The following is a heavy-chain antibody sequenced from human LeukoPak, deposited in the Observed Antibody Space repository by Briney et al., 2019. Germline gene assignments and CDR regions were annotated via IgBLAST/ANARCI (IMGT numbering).Heavy chain of an antibody. CDR2: IYYSGST. V-gene: IGHV4-31*03. CDR3: ARAQRGYSYGDYYYYGMDV. D-gene: IGHD5-18*01. J-gene: IGHJ6*02. Sequence: SQTLSLTCTVSGGSISSGGYYWSWIRQHPGKGLEWIGYIYYSGSTYYNPSLKSRVTISVDTSKNQFSLKLSSVTAADTAVYYCARAQRGYSYGDYYYYGMDVWGQGTTVTVSS. CDR1: GGSISSGGYY.